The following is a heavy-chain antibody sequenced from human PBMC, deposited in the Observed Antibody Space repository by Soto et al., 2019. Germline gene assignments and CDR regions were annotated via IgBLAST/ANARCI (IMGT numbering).Heavy chain of an antibody. D-gene: IGHD3-3*01. V-gene: IGHV3-21*01. Sequence: LRLSCAASGFTFSSYSMNWVRQAPGKGLEWVSSISSSSSYIYYADSVKGRFTISRDNAKNSLYLQMNSLRAEDTAVYYCARDPIGDFWSGYQPPGYYYGMDVWGQGTTVTVSS. CDR2: ISSSSSYI. J-gene: IGHJ6*02. CDR3: ARDPIGDFWSGYQPPGYYYGMDV. CDR1: GFTFSSYS.